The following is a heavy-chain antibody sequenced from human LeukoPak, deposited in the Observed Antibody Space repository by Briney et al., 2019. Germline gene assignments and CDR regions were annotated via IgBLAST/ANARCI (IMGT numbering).Heavy chain of an antibody. CDR1: GYTFPSYD. V-gene: IGHV1-8*01. CDR2: MNPNSGNT. CDR3: ARGPKWTGSYYYFDY. J-gene: IGHJ4*02. Sequence: AASVKDSCKTSGYTFPSYDINWVRQATGQGLEWMGWMNPNSGNTGYTQKFQGRVTITRNTSITTAYMELSSLRSEDTAVYYCARGPKWTGSYYYFDYWGQGTLVTVSS. D-gene: IGHD1-26*01.